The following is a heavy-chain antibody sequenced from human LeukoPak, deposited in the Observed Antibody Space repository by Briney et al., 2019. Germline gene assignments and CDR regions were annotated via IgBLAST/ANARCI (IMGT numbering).Heavy chain of an antibody. D-gene: IGHD3-22*01. J-gene: IGHJ4*02. CDR1: GFTSDDYA. Sequence: GGSLRLSCAASGFTSDDYAMHWVRQAPGKGLEWVSGISWNSGSIGYADSVKGRFTISRDNAKNSLYLQMNSLRAEDTAFYYCTKGRGLYYDLDYWGQGTLVTVSS. V-gene: IGHV3-9*02. CDR3: TKGRGLYYDLDY. CDR2: ISWNSGSI.